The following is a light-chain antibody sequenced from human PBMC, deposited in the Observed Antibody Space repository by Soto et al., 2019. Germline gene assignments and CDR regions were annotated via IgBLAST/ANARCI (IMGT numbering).Light chain of an antibody. CDR2: GDN. CDR1: SGSVASNY. CDR3: QSYDRSSLYV. V-gene: IGLV6-57*02. Sequence: NFMLTQPHPVSESPGKTVTISCTGSSGSVASNYVHWYQRRPGSAPTIVIYGDNQRPSGVPDRFSGSIDSSSNSASLTISRLKTEDEADYFCQSYDRSSLYVFGTGTKLTVL. J-gene: IGLJ1*01.